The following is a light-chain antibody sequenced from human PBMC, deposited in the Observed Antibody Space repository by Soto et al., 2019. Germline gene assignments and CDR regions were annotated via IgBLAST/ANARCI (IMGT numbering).Light chain of an antibody. Sequence: QSALTQPPSASGSPGQSVTISCTGTKNDIGVYDFVSWYQHHPGKAPRLIIYEVVQRPSGVPDRFSGSKSGNTASLTVSALQAEDEADYYCSSFTDGNNLVFGTGTKVTVL. CDR3: SSFTDGNNLV. V-gene: IGLV2-8*01. CDR1: KNDIGVYDF. CDR2: EVV. J-gene: IGLJ1*01.